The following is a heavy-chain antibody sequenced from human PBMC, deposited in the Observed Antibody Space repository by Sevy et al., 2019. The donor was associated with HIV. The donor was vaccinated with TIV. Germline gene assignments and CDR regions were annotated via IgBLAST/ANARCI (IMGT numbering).Heavy chain of an antibody. V-gene: IGHV3-74*01. CDR3: DKGYCSGGSCYSRYYYYGMDV. CDR2: INSDGSST. CDR1: GFTFSSYW. J-gene: IGHJ6*02. Sequence: GGSLRLSCAASGFTFSSYWMHWVRQAPGKGLVWVSRINSDGSSTSYADSVKGRFTISRDNAKDTLYLQMNSLRAEDTAVYYCDKGYCSGGSCYSRYYYYGMDVWGQGTTVTVSS. D-gene: IGHD2-15*01.